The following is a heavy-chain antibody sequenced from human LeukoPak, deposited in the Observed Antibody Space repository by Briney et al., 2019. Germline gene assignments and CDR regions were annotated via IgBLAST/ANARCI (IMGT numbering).Heavy chain of an antibody. V-gene: IGHV3-7*01. CDR3: AKVAKYYYGPETYYFFEQ. Sequence: PGGSLRLSCAASGFSFSTYWMTWVRQAPGKGLEWVANINQDGTEKYYVDSVKGRFTISRDYAKNSLYLHMNSLRVEDTAVYYCAKVAKYYYGPETYYFFEQWGQGTPVTVSS. D-gene: IGHD3-10*01. CDR2: INQDGTEK. J-gene: IGHJ4*02. CDR1: GFSFSTYW.